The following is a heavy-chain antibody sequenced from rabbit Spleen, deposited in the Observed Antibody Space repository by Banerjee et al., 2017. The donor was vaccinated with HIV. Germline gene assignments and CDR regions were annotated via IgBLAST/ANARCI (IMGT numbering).Heavy chain of an antibody. J-gene: IGHJ4*01. CDR3: ARGSATMTMVITGYYLTL. D-gene: IGHD2-1*01. CDR1: GFSFSSNW. CDR2: IAGSSSGFT. Sequence: LEESGGGLVKPGGTLTLTCTVSGFSFSSNWICWVRQAPGKGLEWISCIAGSSSGFTYSATWAKGRFTCSKTSSTTVTLQMTSLTAADTATYFCARGSATMTMVITGYYLTLLGQGTLVTVS. V-gene: IGHV1S45*01.